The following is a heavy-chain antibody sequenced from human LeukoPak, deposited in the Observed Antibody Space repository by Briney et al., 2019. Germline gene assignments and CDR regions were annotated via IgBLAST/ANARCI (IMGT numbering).Heavy chain of an antibody. Sequence: PGGSLRLSCAASGFTFSSYWMSWVRQAPGKGLEWVSGISWNSGNIAYADSVKGRFTISRDNAKNSLYLQMNSLRAEDTAVYYCAKREGNYYDSSGYYRYWGQGTLVTVSS. CDR3: AKREGNYYDSSGYYRY. V-gene: IGHV3-9*01. J-gene: IGHJ4*02. CDR1: GFTFSSYW. D-gene: IGHD3-22*01. CDR2: ISWNSGNI.